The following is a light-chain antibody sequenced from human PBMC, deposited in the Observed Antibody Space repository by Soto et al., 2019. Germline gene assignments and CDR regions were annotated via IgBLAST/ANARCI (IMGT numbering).Light chain of an antibody. CDR2: DVT. J-gene: IGLJ2*01. CDR3: CSYAGNYTLL. Sequence: QSALTQPRSVSGSPGQSVTVSCTGTSRDVGIYNYVSWYQQRPGTAPKVMIYDVTKRPSGVPDRFSGSKSANTASLTISGLQADDEAGYYCCSYAGNYTLLFGGGTKLTVL. V-gene: IGLV2-11*01. CDR1: SRDVGIYNY.